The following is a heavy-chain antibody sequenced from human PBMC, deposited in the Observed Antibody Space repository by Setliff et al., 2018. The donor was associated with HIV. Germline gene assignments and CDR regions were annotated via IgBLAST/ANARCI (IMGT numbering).Heavy chain of an antibody. CDR3: ARSHGSSGYYVYFDY. Sequence: ASVKVSCKASGYTFTSYGISWVRQAPGQGLEWMGWISAYNGNTNYAQKLQGRVTMTTDTSTSTAYMELRSLRSDDTAVYCCARSHGSSGYYVYFDYWGQGTLVTVSS. CDR2: ISAYNGNT. D-gene: IGHD3-22*01. V-gene: IGHV1-18*01. J-gene: IGHJ4*02. CDR1: GYTFTSYG.